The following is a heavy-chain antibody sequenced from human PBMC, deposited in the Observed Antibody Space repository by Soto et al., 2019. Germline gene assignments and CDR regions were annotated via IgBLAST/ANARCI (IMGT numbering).Heavy chain of an antibody. Sequence: PSETLSLTCTVSGGSISSSSYYWGWIRQPPGKGLEWIGSIYYSGSTYYNPSLKSRVTISVDTSKNQFSLKLSSVTAADTAVYYCARLAGYDPLIDYWGQGTLVTVSS. J-gene: IGHJ4*02. V-gene: IGHV4-39*01. D-gene: IGHD6-19*01. CDR3: ARLAGYDPLIDY. CDR2: IYYSGST. CDR1: GGSISSSSYY.